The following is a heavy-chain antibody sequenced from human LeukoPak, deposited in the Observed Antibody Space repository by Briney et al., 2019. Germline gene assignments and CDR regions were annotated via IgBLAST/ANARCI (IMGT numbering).Heavy chain of an antibody. CDR2: MNPNSGNT. CDR1: GYTFTSYD. D-gene: IGHD6-19*01. J-gene: IGHJ5*02. V-gene: IGHV1-8*01. CDR3: ARDAAVVS. Sequence: GASVKVSCKASGYTFTSYDINWVRQATGQGLEWMGWMNPNSGNTGYAQKFQGRVTITADKSTSTAYMELSSLRSEDTAVYYCARDAAVVSWGQGTLVTVSS.